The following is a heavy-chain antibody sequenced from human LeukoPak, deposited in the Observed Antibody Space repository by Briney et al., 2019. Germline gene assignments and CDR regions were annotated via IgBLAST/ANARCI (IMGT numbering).Heavy chain of an antibody. CDR3: ARDGLTKNWFAP. J-gene: IGHJ5*02. Sequence: ASVKVSCKASGYTFTSYGISWVRQAPGQVLEWMGWISAYNGNTNYAPKLQGRVTMTTDTSTSTAYMELRSLRSDDTAVYYCARDGLTKNWFAPWGQGTLVTVSS. V-gene: IGHV1-18*01. D-gene: IGHD3/OR15-3a*01. CDR1: GYTFTSYG. CDR2: ISAYNGNT.